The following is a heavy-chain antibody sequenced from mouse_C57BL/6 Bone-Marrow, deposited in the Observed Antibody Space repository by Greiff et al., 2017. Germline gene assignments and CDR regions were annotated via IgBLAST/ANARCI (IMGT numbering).Heavy chain of an antibody. D-gene: IGHD1-1*01. CDR2: IDPSDSYT. CDR1: SYTFTSYW. Sequence: VQLQQPGAELVKPGASVKLSCKASSYTFTSYWMQWVKQRPGQGLEWIGEIDPSDSYTNYNQKFKGKATLTVDTSSSTAYMQLSSLTSEDSAVYYCARRDYYGSSYAMDYWGQGTSVTVSS. J-gene: IGHJ4*01. V-gene: IGHV1-50*01. CDR3: ARRDYYGSSYAMDY.